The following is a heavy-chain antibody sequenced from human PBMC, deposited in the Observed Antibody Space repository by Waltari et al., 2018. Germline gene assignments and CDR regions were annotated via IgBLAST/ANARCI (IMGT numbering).Heavy chain of an antibody. Sequence: QLQLQESGPGLVKPSETLSLTCTVSGVPISSTTYYRGWIRQPPGKGLEWVGTISYSGSTSYNPSLRSRVTISVDTSKNQFSLNLTSVTAADTAVYYCARAWLWPYNAFDIWGQGTMVTVSS. CDR3: ARAWLWPYNAFDI. CDR1: GVPISSTTYY. J-gene: IGHJ3*02. D-gene: IGHD5-18*01. CDR2: ISYSGST. V-gene: IGHV4-39*01.